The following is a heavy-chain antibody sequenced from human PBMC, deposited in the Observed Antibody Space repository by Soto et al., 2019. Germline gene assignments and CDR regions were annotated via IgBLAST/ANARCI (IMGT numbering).Heavy chain of an antibody. J-gene: IGHJ4*02. D-gene: IGHD1-26*01. Sequence: EVQLVESGGGLVKPGGSLRLSCAASGFTFSNAWMTWVRQPPGKGLEWVCQIKSEPDGGTIDYATPVKGRFTISRDDSKNTLYLQMNNLNTEDTGVYYCTTSWEWEKLYFDYWGQGTLVTVSS. CDR2: IKSEPDGGTI. CDR1: GFTFSNAW. V-gene: IGHV3-15*05. CDR3: TTSWEWEKLYFDY.